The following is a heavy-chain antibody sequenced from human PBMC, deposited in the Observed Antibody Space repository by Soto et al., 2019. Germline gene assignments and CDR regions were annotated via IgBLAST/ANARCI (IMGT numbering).Heavy chain of an antibody. D-gene: IGHD4-17*01. CDR2: IYYSGST. CDR3: ARDYGDYIPENWFDP. Sequence: PSETLSLTCDVSGDSISTSSYYWGWIRQPPGKGLEWIASIYYSGSTYYNPSLKSRVTISVDTSKNQFSLKLSSVTAADTAVYYCARDYGDYIPENWFDPWGQGTLVTVSS. CDR1: GDSISTSSYY. J-gene: IGHJ5*02. V-gene: IGHV4-39*02.